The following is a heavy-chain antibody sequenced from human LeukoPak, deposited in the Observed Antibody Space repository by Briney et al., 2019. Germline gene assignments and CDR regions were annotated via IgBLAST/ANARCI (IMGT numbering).Heavy chain of an antibody. J-gene: IGHJ4*02. CDR1: GYSFSSYG. V-gene: IGHV1-18*01. CDR3: ARGIAVAATEYYFDY. Sequence: ASVKVSCKASGYSFSSYGFSWVRQAPGQGLEWMGWISAYNGNANYAQKFQGRVTMTTDTSTSTAYMELRSLRSDDTAVYYCARGIAVAATEYYFDYWGQGTLVTLSS. D-gene: IGHD6-19*01. CDR2: ISAYNGNA.